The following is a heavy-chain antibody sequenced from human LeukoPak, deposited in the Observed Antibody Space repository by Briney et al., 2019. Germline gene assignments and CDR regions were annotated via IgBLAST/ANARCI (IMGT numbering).Heavy chain of an antibody. CDR2: IYHSGST. J-gene: IGHJ6*03. Sequence: SETLSLTCTVSSYSISSGHYWGWIRQPPGKGLEWIGSIYHSGSTHYNPSLKSRVTISVDTSKNHFSLKLTSVTAADTAVYYCARDSFAGGYYYYLDVWGKGTTVTVSS. D-gene: IGHD3-10*01. CDR3: ARDSFAGGYYYYLDV. V-gene: IGHV4-38-2*02. CDR1: SYSISSGHY.